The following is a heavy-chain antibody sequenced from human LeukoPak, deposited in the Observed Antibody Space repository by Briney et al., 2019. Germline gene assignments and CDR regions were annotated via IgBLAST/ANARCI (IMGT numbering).Heavy chain of an antibody. CDR1: GYSFTSYW. CDR3: ARHASYYGSGSYYFREIDY. D-gene: IGHD3-10*01. V-gene: IGHV5-51*01. J-gene: IGHJ4*02. Sequence: GESLKISCKGSGYSFTSYWIGWVRQMPGEGLEWMGIIYPGDSDTRYSPSFQGQVTISADKSISTAYLQWSSLKASATAMYYCARHASYYGSGSYYFREIDYWGQGTLVTVSS. CDR2: IYPGDSDT.